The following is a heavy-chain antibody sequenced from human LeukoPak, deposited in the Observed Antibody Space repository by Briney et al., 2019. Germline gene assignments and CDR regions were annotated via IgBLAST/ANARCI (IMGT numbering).Heavy chain of an antibody. Sequence: GGSLRLSCAASGFTLSSYSMNWVRQAPGKGLEWVSSISSSSSYIYYADSVKGRFTISRDNAKNSLYLQMNSLRAEDTAVYYCARLSGDAFDIWGQGTMVTVSS. CDR3: ARLSGDAFDI. J-gene: IGHJ3*02. CDR2: ISSSSSYI. CDR1: GFTLSSYS. V-gene: IGHV3-21*01. D-gene: IGHD3-10*01.